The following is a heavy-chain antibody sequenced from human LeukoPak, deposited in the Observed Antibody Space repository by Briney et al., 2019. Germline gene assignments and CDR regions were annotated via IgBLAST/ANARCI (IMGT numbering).Heavy chain of an antibody. J-gene: IGHJ4*02. CDR2: INDNGGSE. Sequence: GGSLRLSCAASGFTFRSYSMSWVRQAPGKGLEWVSVINDNGGSEYYVDSVKGRFTISRDNSKNTLYLQMNSLRAEDTAVYYCAKEVVMGRADFYFWGQGSQVTVS. CDR3: AKEVVMGRADFYF. D-gene: IGHD3-22*01. V-gene: IGHV3-23*01. CDR1: GFTFRSYS.